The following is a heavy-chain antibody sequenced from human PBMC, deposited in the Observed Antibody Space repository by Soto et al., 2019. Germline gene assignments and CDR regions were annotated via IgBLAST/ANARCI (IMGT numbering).Heavy chain of an antibody. J-gene: IGHJ4*02. CDR3: ARANYYGSPGDFDY. CDR2: ISSSSSTI. CDR1: GFTFSSYS. Sequence: GGSLRLSCAASGFTFSSYSMNWVRQAPGKGLEWVSYISSSSSTIYYADSVKGRFTISRDNAKNSLYLQMNSMRAEDTAVYYCARANYYGSPGDFDYWGQGTLVTVSS. V-gene: IGHV3-48*01. D-gene: IGHD3-10*01.